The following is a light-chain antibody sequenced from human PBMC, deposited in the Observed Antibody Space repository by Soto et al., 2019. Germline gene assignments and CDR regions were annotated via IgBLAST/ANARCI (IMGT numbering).Light chain of an antibody. J-gene: IGLJ2*01. CDR1: SSDVGGYDF. CDR2: DVS. V-gene: IGLV2-14*03. CDR3: SSYTTSTSVV. Sequence: QSALTQPASVSGSPGQSITISCTGTSSDVGGYDFVSWYQQHPGKAPKLIIYDVSHRPSGVSNRFSGSKSANTASLTISGLQAEDEADYYCSSYTTSTSVVFGGVTKLTVL.